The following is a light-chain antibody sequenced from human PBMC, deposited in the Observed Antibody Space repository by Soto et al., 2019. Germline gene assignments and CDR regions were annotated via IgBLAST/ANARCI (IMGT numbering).Light chain of an antibody. CDR2: DSS. J-gene: IGKJ4*01. CDR3: QQCNTPFT. Sequence: IQINQAPSHLASVGGGKGRLHFPGRQDFCYRLAWDQPKPDGAPKLLIYDSSSLESGVPLRFGGSGSGTDFTLIISSLQPDDFATYYCQQCNTPFTFGGGTKVEIK. CDR1: DFCYR. V-gene: IGKV1-5*02.